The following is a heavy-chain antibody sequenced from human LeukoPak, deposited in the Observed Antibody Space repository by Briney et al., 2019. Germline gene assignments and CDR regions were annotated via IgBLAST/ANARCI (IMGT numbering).Heavy chain of an antibody. Sequence: SETLSLTCTVSGGSLSSGDYYWSWIRQPPGKCLEWIGYISHSGDTYYNPSLQSRPTISVDTSKNQFSLKLSSVTAADTAVYYCVRAIPDAGDYYYYAMDVWGQGTTVTVSS. J-gene: IGHJ6*02. CDR2: ISHSGDT. D-gene: IGHD1-14*01. V-gene: IGHV4-30-4*01. CDR1: GGSLSSGDYY. CDR3: VRAIPDAGDYYYYAMDV.